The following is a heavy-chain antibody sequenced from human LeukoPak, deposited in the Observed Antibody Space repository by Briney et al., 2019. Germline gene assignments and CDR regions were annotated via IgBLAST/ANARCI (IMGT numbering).Heavy chain of an antibody. V-gene: IGHV3-21*01. CDR1: GFTFSSYS. CDR3: ARRAPSHDFDD. Sequence: PGGSLRLSCAASGFTFSSYSMNWVRQAPGKGLEWVAAISTTSGNIYYADSVKGRFTISRDNAKNSLYLQMNSLRVEDTALYYCARRAPSHDFDDWGQGTLVTVSS. CDR2: ISTTSGNI. J-gene: IGHJ4*02.